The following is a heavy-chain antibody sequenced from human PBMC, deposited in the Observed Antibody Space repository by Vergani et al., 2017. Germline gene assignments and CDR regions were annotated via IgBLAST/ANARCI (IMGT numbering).Heavy chain of an antibody. V-gene: IGHV4-61*02. CDR3: ARVRYSSSWYTVDY. CDR2: IYTSGST. D-gene: IGHD6-13*01. J-gene: IGHJ4*02. Sequence: QVQLQESGPGLVKPPQTLSLTCTVSGGSISSGSYYWSWIRQPAGKGLEWIGRIYTSGSTNYNPSLKSRVTISVDTSTNQFSLKLSSVTAADTAVYYCARVRYSSSWYTVDYWGQGTLVTVSS. CDR1: GGSISSGSYY.